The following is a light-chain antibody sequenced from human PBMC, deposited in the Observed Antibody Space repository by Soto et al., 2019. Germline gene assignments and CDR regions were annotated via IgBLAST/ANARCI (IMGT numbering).Light chain of an antibody. J-gene: IGKJ5*01. CDR2: DAS. CDR1: QSISSW. V-gene: IGKV1-5*01. Sequence: EIQMTQSPSSLSASVGDRVTITCRASQSISSWLAWYQQKPGKAHRXLIFDASSLDSGVPSRFSGSGSGTEFTLTISSLQPDDSASYDCQQYNTNSNTFGQGTRLEIK. CDR3: QQYNTNSNT.